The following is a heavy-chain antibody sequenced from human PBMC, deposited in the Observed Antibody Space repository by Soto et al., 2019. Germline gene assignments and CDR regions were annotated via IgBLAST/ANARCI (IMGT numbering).Heavy chain of an antibody. CDR2: IYYSGNT. CDR1: GGSMRNYY. J-gene: IGHJ6*03. CDR3: ARGGRYFYYYTDV. Sequence: SETLSLTCTVSGGSMRNYYCSWIRQPPGKGLEWIGYIYYSGNTNHNPSLKSRVTISVDTSKNQFSLKLSSVTAADTAVYYCARGGRYFYYYTDVWGKGTTVTVSS. V-gene: IGHV4-59*01.